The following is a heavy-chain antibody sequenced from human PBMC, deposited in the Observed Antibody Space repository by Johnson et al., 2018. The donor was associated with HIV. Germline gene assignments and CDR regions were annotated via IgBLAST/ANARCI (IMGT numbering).Heavy chain of an antibody. CDR2: INWNGAST. CDR3: AKRGSTMIGGAGAFDI. D-gene: IGHD3-22*01. Sequence: VQLVESGGGVVRPGGSLRLSCAASGFNFDDYGMSWVRQAPGKGLEWVSGINWNGASTGYADSMKGRFTISRDNSKNTLYLQMNSLRAEDTAVYYCAKRGSTMIGGAGAFDIWGQGTMVTVSP. J-gene: IGHJ3*02. CDR1: GFNFDDYG. V-gene: IGHV3-20*04.